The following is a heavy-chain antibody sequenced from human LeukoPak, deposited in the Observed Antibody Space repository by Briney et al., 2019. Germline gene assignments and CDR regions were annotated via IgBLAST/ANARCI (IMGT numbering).Heavy chain of an antibody. D-gene: IGHD5-18*01. Sequence: ASVKVSCKASGYTFTSYSMHWVRQAPGQGLEWMGWIHPKSRGTNYAQKFQGRVTMTRDTSTSTAYMELSRLTSDDTAVYYCARDLRRSAYSYGPYYYMDVWGKGTTVTVSS. CDR3: ARDLRRSAYSYGPYYYMDV. V-gene: IGHV1-2*02. CDR1: GYTFTSYS. CDR2: IHPKSRGT. J-gene: IGHJ6*03.